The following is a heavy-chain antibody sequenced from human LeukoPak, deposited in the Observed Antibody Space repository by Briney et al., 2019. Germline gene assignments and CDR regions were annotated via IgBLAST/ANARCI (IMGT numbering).Heavy chain of an antibody. D-gene: IGHD3-3*01. J-gene: IGHJ4*02. V-gene: IGHV3-48*01. Sequence: GGSLRLSCAVSGFTFSSYNMNWVRQAPGKGLGWVSYISSSSSSIYYADSVKGRFTISRDNAKKSLYLQMNSLRAEDTAVYYCARDRQVAIFGVVNEFDNWGQGTLVTVSS. CDR2: ISSSSSSI. CDR3: ARDRQVAIFGVVNEFDN. CDR1: GFTFSSYN.